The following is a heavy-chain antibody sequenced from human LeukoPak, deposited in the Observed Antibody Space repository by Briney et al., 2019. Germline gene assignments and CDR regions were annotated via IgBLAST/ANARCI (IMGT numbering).Heavy chain of an antibody. CDR3: AKAVVGATPRGAFDI. Sequence: PGGSLRLSCAASGFTFDDSAMHWVRQAPGKGLEWVSGISWSSDNTGYADSVKGRFIISRDNAENSLYLQMNSLRSEDTAFYFCAKAVVGATPRGAFDIWGQGTRVTVSS. V-gene: IGHV3-9*01. CDR1: GFTFDDSA. D-gene: IGHD1-26*01. J-gene: IGHJ3*02. CDR2: ISWSSDNT.